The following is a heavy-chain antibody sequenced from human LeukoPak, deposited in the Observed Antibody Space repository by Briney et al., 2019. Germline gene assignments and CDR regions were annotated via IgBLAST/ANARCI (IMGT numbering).Heavy chain of an antibody. Sequence: GGAPGLSRAAPGFTLNKYWMKRGRQAPGEGLVWVSRIHSDGTRATYADSVKGRFTISRDNAKSTLYLQMNSLRAEDTAVYYCHFAPTPGYWGQGTLVTVSS. CDR3: HFAPTPGY. CDR1: GFTLNKYW. V-gene: IGHV3-74*01. CDR2: IHSDGTRA. J-gene: IGHJ4*02.